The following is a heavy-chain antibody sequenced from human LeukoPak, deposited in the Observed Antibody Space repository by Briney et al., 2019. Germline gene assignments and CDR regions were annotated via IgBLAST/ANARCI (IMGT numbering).Heavy chain of an antibody. Sequence: PGGSLRLSCAASGFTFSSCGMHWVRQAPGKGLEWVAFIRYDGSKKYYADSVKGRFTISRDNSKNTLYLQMNSLRPEDTGVYYCARAPSEIGGYYPEYFRHWGQGTLVTVSS. J-gene: IGHJ1*01. CDR3: ARAPSEIGGYYPEYFRH. V-gene: IGHV3-30*02. CDR1: GFTFSSCG. D-gene: IGHD3-3*01. CDR2: IRYDGSKK.